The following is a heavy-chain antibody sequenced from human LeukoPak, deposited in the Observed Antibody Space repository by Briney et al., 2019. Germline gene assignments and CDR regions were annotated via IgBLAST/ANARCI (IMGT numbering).Heavy chain of an antibody. CDR2: IKQDGSEK. J-gene: IGHJ6*02. CDR1: GFTFSSYW. CDR3: ARERRRGIAVAGTHLDYYGMDV. D-gene: IGHD6-19*01. V-gene: IGHV3-7*01. Sequence: GGSLRLSCAASGFTFSSYWMSWVRQAPGKGLEWVANIKQDGSEKYYVDSVKGRFTISRDNAKNSLYLQMNSLRAEDTAAYYCARERRRGIAVAGTHLDYYGMDVWGQGTTVTVSS.